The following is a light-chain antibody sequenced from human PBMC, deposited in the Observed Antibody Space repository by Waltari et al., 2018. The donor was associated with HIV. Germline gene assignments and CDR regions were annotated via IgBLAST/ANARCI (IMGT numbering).Light chain of an antibody. J-gene: IGLJ3*02. V-gene: IGLV1-47*01. CDR1: SPNIATNY. Sequence: QSALTQPPSASATPRLWVTIPCSGSSPNIATNYVHWYHQLPGKAPKIPIYRNNQRASGVPDRFSGSKSGTSASLAISGRRSGDEADYYCAAWDDGLSGWVFGGGTKLTVL. CDR2: RNN. CDR3: AAWDDGLSGWV.